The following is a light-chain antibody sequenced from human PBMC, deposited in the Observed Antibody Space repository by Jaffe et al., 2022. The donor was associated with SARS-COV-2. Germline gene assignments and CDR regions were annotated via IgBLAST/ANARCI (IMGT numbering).Light chain of an antibody. CDR2: GQN. J-gene: IGLJ2*01. Sequence: SSELTQDPAVSVALGQTVRITCQGDSLRTYYAAWYQQKPGQAPVLVIYGQNNRPSGIPDRFSGSNSGNTASLTISGAQAEDEADYYCNSRDSSGYQGVVFGGGTKLTVL. CDR1: SLRTYY. CDR3: NSRDSSGYQGVV. V-gene: IGLV3-19*01.